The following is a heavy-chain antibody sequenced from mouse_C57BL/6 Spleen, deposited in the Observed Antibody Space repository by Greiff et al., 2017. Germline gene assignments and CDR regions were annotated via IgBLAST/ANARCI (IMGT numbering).Heavy chain of an antibody. CDR1: GYAFSSSW. J-gene: IGHJ4*01. Sequence: VQLQESGPELVKPGASVKISCKASGYAFSSSWMNWVKQRPGKGLEWIGRIYPGDGDINYNGKFKGKATLTADKSSSTAYMQLSSLTSEDSAVYFCVRGIIYDGDLHYYAMDDWGQGTPVTVSA. D-gene: IGHD2-3*01. CDR2: IYPGDGDI. V-gene: IGHV1-82*01. CDR3: VRGIIYDGDLHYYAMDD.